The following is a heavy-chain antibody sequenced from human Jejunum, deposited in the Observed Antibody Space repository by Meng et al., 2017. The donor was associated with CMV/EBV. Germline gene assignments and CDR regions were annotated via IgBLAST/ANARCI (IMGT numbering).Heavy chain of an antibody. CDR2: ISAGRSA. CDR1: GFTVISNC. CDR3: ARGTIAAELFDY. J-gene: IGHJ4*02. D-gene: IGHD6-6*01. V-gene: IGHV3-53*01. Sequence: AASGFTVISNCMSWVRQAPGKGLEWVSVISAGRSAYYADSVKDRFTISRDNSKNTLYLQMNSLRAEDTAVYYCARGTIAAELFDYWGQGTLVTVSS.